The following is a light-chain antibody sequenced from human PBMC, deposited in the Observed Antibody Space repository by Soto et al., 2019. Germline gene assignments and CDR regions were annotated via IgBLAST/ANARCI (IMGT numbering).Light chain of an antibody. J-gene: IGKJ4*01. CDR3: QQSASPPQT. CDR2: VAS. CDR1: QSVGTY. Sequence: DIQMTQSPSSLSASVGDRVTITCRASQSVGTYVSWYQQKEGKAPKLLINVASTLQSGVASTFSGSGSGTDFTLAISSLQPEDFATYYCQQSASPPQTFGGGTRVEIK. V-gene: IGKV1-39*01.